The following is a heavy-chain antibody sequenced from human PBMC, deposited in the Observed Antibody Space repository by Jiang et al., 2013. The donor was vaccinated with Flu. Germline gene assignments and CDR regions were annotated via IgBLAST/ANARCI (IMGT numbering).Heavy chain of an antibody. V-gene: IGHV4-39*01. Sequence: GPGLVKPSETLSLTCAVSSGSISSTTCYWGWIRQPPGKGLEWIGSVFYSGKSHYNLSLQSRVTISVDTSKNQFSLRLSSVDAADTAEYYCARQTSYYDSSGYYFLTGKMMSFDIWGQGTMVTVS. J-gene: IGHJ3*02. CDR3: ARQTSYYDSSGYYFLTGKMMSFDI. CDR2: VFYSGKS. D-gene: IGHD3-22*01. CDR1: SGSISSTTCY.